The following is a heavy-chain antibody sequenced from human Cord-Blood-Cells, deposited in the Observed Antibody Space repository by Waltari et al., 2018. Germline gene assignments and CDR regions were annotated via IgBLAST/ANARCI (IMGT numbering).Heavy chain of an antibody. V-gene: IGHV3-30-3*01. CDR1: GFTFSSYA. CDR2: ISYDGSNK. CDR3: ARDLAGSGGSCYFDY. D-gene: IGHD2-15*01. Sequence: QVQLVESGGGVVQPGRSLRLSCAASGFTFSSYAMHWVRQAPGKGMEWVAVISYDGSNKYYADSGKGRFTISRDNSKNTLYLQMNSLRAEDTAVYYCARDLAGSGGSCYFDYWGQGTLVTVSS. J-gene: IGHJ4*02.